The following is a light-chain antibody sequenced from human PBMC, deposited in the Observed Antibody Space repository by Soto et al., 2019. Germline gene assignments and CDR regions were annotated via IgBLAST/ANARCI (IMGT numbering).Light chain of an antibody. V-gene: IGKV1-5*01. J-gene: IGKJ5*01. CDR2: DAS. Sequence: DIQMTQSPSTLSASVGDRVTITCRASQSIGTWLAWYQHRPGKAPSLLIYDASTLRSGVPSKFSGSGSGTDFTLTINSLQPEDFATYYCQQYASYPITFGQGTRLEIK. CDR1: QSIGTW. CDR3: QQYASYPIT.